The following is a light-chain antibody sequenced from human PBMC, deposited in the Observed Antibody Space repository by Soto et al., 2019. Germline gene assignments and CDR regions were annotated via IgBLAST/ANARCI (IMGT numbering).Light chain of an antibody. J-gene: IGKJ4*01. CDR3: QQYYSTPPT. CDR2: WAS. CDR1: QSVLYSSNNKNY. V-gene: IGKV4-1*01. Sequence: DIVMTQSPDSLAVCLGERATINCKSSQSVLYSSNNKNYLAWYQQKPGQPPKLLIFWASTRESGVPDRFSGSGSGTDFTLTISSLQAEDGAVYYCQQYYSTPPTFGGGTKVDIK.